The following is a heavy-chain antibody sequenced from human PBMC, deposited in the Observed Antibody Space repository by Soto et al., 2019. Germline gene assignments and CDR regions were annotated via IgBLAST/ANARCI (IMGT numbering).Heavy chain of an antibody. V-gene: IGHV4-59*01. CDR2: IYYSGST. CDR1: GGSISSYY. Sequence: QVQLQESGPGLVKPSETLSLTCTVSGGSISSYYWSWIRQPPGKGLEWIGYIYYSGSTNYNPSLKSRVTISVDTSKNQFSLKLSSVTAADTAVYYCARGSSWYGYFDYWGQGTLVTVSS. D-gene: IGHD6-13*01. CDR3: ARGSSWYGYFDY. J-gene: IGHJ4*02.